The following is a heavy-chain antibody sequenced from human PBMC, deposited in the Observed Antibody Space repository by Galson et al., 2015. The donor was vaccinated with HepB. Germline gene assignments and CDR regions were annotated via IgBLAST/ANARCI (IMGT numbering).Heavy chain of an antibody. CDR2: IIPIFGTA. CDR1: GGTFSSYA. V-gene: IGHV1-69*13. CDR3: ATGIVVVPAAHMDV. D-gene: IGHD2-2*01. J-gene: IGHJ6*02. Sequence: SVKVSCKASGGTFSSYAISWVRQAPGQGLEWMGGIIPIFGTANYAQKFQGRVTITADESTSTAYMELSSLRSEDTAVYYCATGIVVVPAAHMDVWGQGTTVTVSS.